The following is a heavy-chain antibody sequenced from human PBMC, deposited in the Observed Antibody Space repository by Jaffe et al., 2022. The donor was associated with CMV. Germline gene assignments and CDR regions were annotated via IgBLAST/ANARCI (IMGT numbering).Heavy chain of an antibody. D-gene: IGHD6-13*01. J-gene: IGHJ6*03. V-gene: IGHV3-49*04. CDR3: TRDGPGYSSSWYLPGSYYYYYMDV. Sequence: EVQLVESGGGLVQPGRSLRLSCTASGFTFGDYAMSWVRQAPGKGLEWVGFIRSKAYGGTTEYAASVKGRFTISRDDSKSIAYLQMNSLKTEDTAVYYCTRDGPGYSSSWYLPGSYYYYYMDVWGKGTTVTVSS. CDR2: IRSKAYGGTT. CDR1: GFTFGDYA.